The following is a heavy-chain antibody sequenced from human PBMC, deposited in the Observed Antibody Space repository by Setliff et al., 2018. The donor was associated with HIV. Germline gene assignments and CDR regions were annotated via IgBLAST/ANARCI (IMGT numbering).Heavy chain of an antibody. D-gene: IGHD1-20*01. J-gene: IGHJ6*03. V-gene: IGHV1-46*03. CDR1: GYTFTSYY. CDR3: AREARYQDRYYYYMDV. Sequence: ASVKVSCKASGYTFTSYYLHWVRQAPGQGLEWMGIINPSGGSTTYAQKFQGRVTMTRDTSAGTVYMELSSLRSEDTAVYYCAREARYQDRYYYYMDVWGKGTTVTVSS. CDR2: INPSGGST.